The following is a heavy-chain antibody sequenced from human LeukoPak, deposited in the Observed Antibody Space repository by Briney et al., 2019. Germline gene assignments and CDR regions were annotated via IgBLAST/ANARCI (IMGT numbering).Heavy chain of an antibody. V-gene: IGHV3-23*01. D-gene: IGHD1-26*01. CDR2: ISGSGGST. J-gene: IGHJ5*02. CDR3: ANLGGSYYLQSDP. Sequence: GGSLRLSCAASGFTFSSYAMSWVRQAPGKGLEWVSAISGSGGSTYYADSVKGRFTISRDNSRNTLYLQMNSLRAEDTAVYYCANLGGSYYLQSDPWGQGTLVTVSS. CDR1: GFTFSSYA.